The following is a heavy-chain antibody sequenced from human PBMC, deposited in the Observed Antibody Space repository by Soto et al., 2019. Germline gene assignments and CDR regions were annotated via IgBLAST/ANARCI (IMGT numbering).Heavy chain of an antibody. CDR3: ARDLGYCSGGSCVP. J-gene: IGHJ5*02. D-gene: IGHD2-15*01. CDR2: IIPIFGTA. V-gene: IGHV1-69*13. CDR1: GGTFSSYA. Sequence: EASVKVSCKASGGTFSSYAISWVRQATGQGLEWMGGIIPIFGTANYAQKFQGRVTITADESTSTAYMELSSLRSEDTAVYYCARDLGYCSGGSCVPWGQGTLVTVSS.